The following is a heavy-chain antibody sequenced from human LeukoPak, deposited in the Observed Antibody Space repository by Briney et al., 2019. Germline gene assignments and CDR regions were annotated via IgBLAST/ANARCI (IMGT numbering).Heavy chain of an antibody. Sequence: GGALDLSWAAAGITFCNYIMWLGRPAAGEGLGWGSAISGSGGSTYYADSVKGRFTISRDNSKNTLYLQMNSLRAEDTAVYYCAKDGMATISYYFDYWGQGTLVTVSS. CDR1: GITFCNYI. D-gene: IGHD5-24*01. CDR3: AKDGMATISYYFDY. CDR2: ISGSGGST. J-gene: IGHJ4*02. V-gene: IGHV3-23*01.